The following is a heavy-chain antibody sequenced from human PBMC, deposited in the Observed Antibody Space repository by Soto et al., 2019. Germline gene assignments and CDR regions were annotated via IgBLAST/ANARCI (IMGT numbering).Heavy chain of an antibody. J-gene: IGHJ5*02. CDR3: AGPRFIYLIDTFYSSLAS. D-gene: IGHD2-21*01. CDR1: GYSFTSYG. CDR2: ISGHNGNT. Sequence: QVQLVQSGAEVKKPGASVKVSCKASGYSFTSYGISWVRQAPGQGPEWMGWISGHNGNTNHPQSLQGRVTMTTDTSRNTAYMGRRGLRSDATAVYYLAGPRFIYLIDTFYSSLASWGKGTLATVSS. V-gene: IGHV1-18*04.